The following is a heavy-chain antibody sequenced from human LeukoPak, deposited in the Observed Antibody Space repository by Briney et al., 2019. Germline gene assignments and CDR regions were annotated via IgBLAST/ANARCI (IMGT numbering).Heavy chain of an antibody. D-gene: IGHD6-25*01. V-gene: IGHV5-51*01. CDR3: AGVLRYSAYDAFDI. J-gene: IGHJ3*02. CDR2: IYPGDSDT. Sequence: GESLKISCNGSGYSFTSYWIGWVRQMPGKGLEWMGIIYPGDSDTRYSPSFQGQVTISADKSITTAYLQWSSLKASDTPIYYCAGVLRYSAYDAFDIWGQGTMVTVSS. CDR1: GYSFTSYW.